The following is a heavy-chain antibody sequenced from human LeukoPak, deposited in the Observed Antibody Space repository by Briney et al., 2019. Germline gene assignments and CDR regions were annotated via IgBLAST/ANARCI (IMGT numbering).Heavy chain of an antibody. D-gene: IGHD6-6*01. CDR3: AQRIAVRPFPFDN. J-gene: IGHJ4*02. Sequence: GGSLRLSCAASGFAFSTYSMNWVRQAPGNGLEWVSSISSSAATIHYADSVKGRFTISRDNAKNSLYLQMNSLRAEDTAVYYCAQRIAVRPFPFDNWGQGTLVTVSS. CDR2: ISSSAATI. V-gene: IGHV3-48*01. CDR1: GFAFSTYS.